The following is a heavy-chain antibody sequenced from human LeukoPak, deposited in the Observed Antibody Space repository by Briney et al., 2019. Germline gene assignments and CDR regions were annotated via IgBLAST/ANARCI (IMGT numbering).Heavy chain of an antibody. J-gene: IGHJ4*02. CDR2: INDDGRDI. D-gene: IGHD5-24*01. Sequence: GGFLRLSCAASGFTFSNTWMYWVRQAPGKGLVWVSRINDDGRDITYADSVKGRFTISRDNAKSTLYLQMNSLRADDTAVYYCTRAGHNWEHDYWGQGTLVTVSS. V-gene: IGHV3-74*01. CDR1: GFTFSNTW. CDR3: TRAGHNWEHDY.